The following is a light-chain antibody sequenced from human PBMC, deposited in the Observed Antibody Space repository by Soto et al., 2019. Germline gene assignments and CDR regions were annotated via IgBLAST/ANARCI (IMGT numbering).Light chain of an antibody. CDR3: GSWDSSLSAYV. Sequence: QSVMTQPPSVSAAPGQKVTISCSGSSSNIGGNSVSWYQQLPGTAPKLLIYDDNKRPSGIPDRFSGPKSGTSATLGITGLQTGDEADYYCGSWDSSLSAYVFGTGTKLTVL. V-gene: IGLV1-51*01. J-gene: IGLJ1*01. CDR1: SSNIGGNS. CDR2: DDN.